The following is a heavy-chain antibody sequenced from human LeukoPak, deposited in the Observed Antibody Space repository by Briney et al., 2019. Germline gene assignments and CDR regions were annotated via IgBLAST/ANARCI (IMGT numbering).Heavy chain of an antibody. CDR1: GNSISSGDNY. J-gene: IGHJ5*02. CDR3: ARGKYSRGWTLGAFAGAPRFDP. V-gene: IGHV4-61*10. D-gene: IGHD6-19*01. Sequence: SETLSLTCTVSGNSISSGDNYWSWIRQPAGKGLEWIGHIFDNGTTKYSPSLKSQVSISVDMSKNQFSLKLRSVTAADTAVYYCARGKYSRGWTLGAFAGAPRFDPWGQGTLLIVSS. CDR2: IFDNGTT.